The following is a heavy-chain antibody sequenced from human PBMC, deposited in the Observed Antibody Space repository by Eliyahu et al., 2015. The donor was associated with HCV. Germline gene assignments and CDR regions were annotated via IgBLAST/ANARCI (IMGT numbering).Heavy chain of an antibody. D-gene: IGHD6-13*01. CDR3: AKGSKLESSWYRGPNWFDP. CDR1: GFTFSXCA. J-gene: IGHJ5*02. CDR2: ISGSGGST. Sequence: EVQLLESGGGLVQPGGSLRLSCAASGFTFSXCAMSWVRLAPGKGLEWVSAISGSGGSTYYADSVKGRFTISRDNSKNTLYLQMNSLRAEDTAVYYCAKGSKLESSWYRGPNWFDPWGQGTLVTVSS. V-gene: IGHV3-23*01.